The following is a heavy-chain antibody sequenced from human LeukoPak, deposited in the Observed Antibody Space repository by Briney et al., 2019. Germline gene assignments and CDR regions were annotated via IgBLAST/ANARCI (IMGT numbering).Heavy chain of an antibody. CDR3: ARWHQYSGSVDY. V-gene: IGHV1-46*01. J-gene: IGHJ4*02. CDR2: INPSGGST. D-gene: IGHD1-26*01. CDR1: GYTFTNYY. Sequence: ASVKVSCKASGYTFTNYYVHWVRQAPGQGLEWMGVINPSGGSTSYAQKFQGRVTMTRDTFTSTVYMELSSLRSEDTAVYYCARWHQYSGSVDYWGQGTLVTVSS.